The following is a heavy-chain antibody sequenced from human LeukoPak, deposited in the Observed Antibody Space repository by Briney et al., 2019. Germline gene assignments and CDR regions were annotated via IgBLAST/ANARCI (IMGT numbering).Heavy chain of an antibody. D-gene: IGHD2-2*01. V-gene: IGHV1-18*01. J-gene: IGHJ4*02. Sequence: ASVKVSCKASGYTFTSNGISWVRQAPGQGLEWMGWISAYNGNTNYAQKLQGRVTMTTDTSTSTAYMELRSLRSDDTAVYYCARVDGYCSSTSCYYYFDYWGQGTLVTVSS. CDR2: ISAYNGNT. CDR3: ARVDGYCSSTSCYYYFDY. CDR1: GYTFTSNG.